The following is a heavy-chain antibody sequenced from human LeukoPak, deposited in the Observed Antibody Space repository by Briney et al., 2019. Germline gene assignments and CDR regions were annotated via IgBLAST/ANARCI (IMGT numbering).Heavy chain of an antibody. V-gene: IGHV3-21*01. D-gene: IGHD3-22*01. CDR1: GFTFSSYS. Sequence: GGSLRLSCAASGFTFSSYSISWVRQAPGKGLEWVSSISGSSNYIYYADSVKGRFTISRDNAKNSLYLQMNSLRAEDTAVYYCARDDYDSSGYQTDWGQGTLVTVSS. J-gene: IGHJ4*02. CDR2: ISGSSNYI. CDR3: ARDDYDSSGYQTD.